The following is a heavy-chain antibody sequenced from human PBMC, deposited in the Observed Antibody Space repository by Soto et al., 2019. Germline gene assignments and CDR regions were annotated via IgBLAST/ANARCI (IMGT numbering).Heavy chain of an antibody. J-gene: IGHJ5*02. CDR3: ATDQSGLYWYVDWFDP. V-gene: IGHV1-3*01. CDR1: GYTFKNHT. CDR2: INGGNGNT. Sequence: QGHLMQSGAEVKKSGASVKVSCTASGYTFKNHTIHWVRQAPGQRLEWMGWINGGNGNTKYSENFEGRVTFTRDTVATRVDMELSGLTSEDTDVYYCATDQSGLYWYVDWFDPWGQGTLVTVSS. D-gene: IGHD2-8*02.